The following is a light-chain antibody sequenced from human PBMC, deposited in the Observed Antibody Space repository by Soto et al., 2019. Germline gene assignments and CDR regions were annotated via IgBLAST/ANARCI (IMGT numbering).Light chain of an antibody. Sequence: QSVLTQPPSASGTPGQTVTISCSGSRSNIGSNAVNWYQQIPGTAPKLLIYNNNQRPSGVPDRFSGSKSGTSASLAISGLQSEDEADYYCAVWDDSLNGWVFGGGTQLTVL. CDR2: NNN. J-gene: IGLJ3*02. CDR1: RSNIGSNA. CDR3: AVWDDSLNGWV. V-gene: IGLV1-44*01.